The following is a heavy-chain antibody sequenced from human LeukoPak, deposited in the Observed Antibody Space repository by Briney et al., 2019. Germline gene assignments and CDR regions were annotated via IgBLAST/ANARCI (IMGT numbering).Heavy chain of an antibody. J-gene: IGHJ5*02. D-gene: IGHD3-10*01. V-gene: IGHV1-2*02. CDR1: GYTFTGYY. Sequence: ASVKVSCKASGYTFTGYYMHWVRQAPGQGLEWMGWINPNSGGTNYAQKLQGRVTMTTDTSTSTAHMELRSLRSDDTAVYYCARDLVTMVRGVISWHWFDPWGQGTLVTVSS. CDR3: ARDLVTMVRGVISWHWFDP. CDR2: INPNSGGT.